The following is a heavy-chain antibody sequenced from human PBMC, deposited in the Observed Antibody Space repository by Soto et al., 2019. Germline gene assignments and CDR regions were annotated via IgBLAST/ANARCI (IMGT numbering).Heavy chain of an antibody. CDR2: IWYDGSNK. J-gene: IGHJ4*02. CDR1: GFTFSSYG. CDR3: ARDHLSWIVVDLRGAGGIDY. V-gene: IGHV3-33*01. Sequence: QVQLVESGGGVVQPGRSLRLSCAASGFTFSSYGMHWVRQAPGKGLEWVAVIWYDGSNKYYADSVKGRFTISRDNSKNTLYLQMNSLRAEDTAVYYCARDHLSWIVVDLRGAGGIDYWGQGTLVTVSS. D-gene: IGHD3-22*01.